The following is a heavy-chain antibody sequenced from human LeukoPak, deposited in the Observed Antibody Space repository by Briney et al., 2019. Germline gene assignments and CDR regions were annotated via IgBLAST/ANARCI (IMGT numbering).Heavy chain of an antibody. CDR1: GFSFNNYA. J-gene: IGHJ3*02. CDR2: IDSDGGSS. Sequence: GGSLRLSCSASGFSFNNYAVHWVRQAPGKGLEYVSGIDSDGGSSHYADSAKGRFTISRDNSKNALYLQLSSLRPEDTALYYCVKTMVVFGGLIRTDAFDIWGQGTMVTVSS. D-gene: IGHD3-10*01. V-gene: IGHV3-64D*06. CDR3: VKTMVVFGGLIRTDAFDI.